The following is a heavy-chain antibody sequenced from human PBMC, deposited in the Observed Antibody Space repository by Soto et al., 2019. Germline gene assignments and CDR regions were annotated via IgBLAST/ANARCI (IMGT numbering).Heavy chain of an antibody. CDR3: ATTVTSLYIWFDP. CDR2: IHDSGST. J-gene: IGHJ5*02. D-gene: IGHD2-2*01. CDR1: GGSISSSSYY. Sequence: SETLSLTCTVSGGSISSSSYYWGWSHQPPGKGLEWIGSIHDSGSTYHNPSLKSRVTISVDTSKNQFSLRLSSVSATDLAVYYCATTVTSLYIWFDPWGQGTLVTVSS. V-gene: IGHV4-39*01.